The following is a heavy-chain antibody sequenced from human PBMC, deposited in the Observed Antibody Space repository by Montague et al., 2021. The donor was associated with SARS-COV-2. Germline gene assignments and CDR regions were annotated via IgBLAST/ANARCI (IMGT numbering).Heavy chain of an antibody. V-gene: IGHV4-38-2*02. Sequence: SETLSLTCTVSGYSISSGYYWGWIRQHPGKGLEWIGSIYHSGSTYYNPSLKSRVTISVDTSKNQFSLKLSSVTAADTAVYYCARDCYDYGSGSYQRWFDPWGQGTLVTVSS. CDR2: IYHSGST. D-gene: IGHD3-10*01. CDR3: ARDCYDYGSGSYQRWFDP. CDR1: GYSISSGYY. J-gene: IGHJ5*02.